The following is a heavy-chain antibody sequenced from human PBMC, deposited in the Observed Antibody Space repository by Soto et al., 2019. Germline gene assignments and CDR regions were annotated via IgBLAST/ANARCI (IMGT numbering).Heavy chain of an antibody. CDR1: GFNVSSNF. Sequence: EVQVVESGGGLVQSGRSLRLSCVVSGFNVSSNFMTWVRQAPGKGLEWVSEFYSGGTSYYADSVKGRFTISRDNAKNTVFLQMNNLRADDTAVSFCTTDSLWSPSRFDPWGQGTLVTVSS. D-gene: IGHD2-21*01. J-gene: IGHJ5*02. CDR2: FYSGGTS. CDR3: TTDSLWSPSRFDP. V-gene: IGHV3-53*01.